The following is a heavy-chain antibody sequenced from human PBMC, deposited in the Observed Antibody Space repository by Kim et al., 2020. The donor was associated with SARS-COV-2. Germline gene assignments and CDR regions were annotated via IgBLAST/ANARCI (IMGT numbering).Heavy chain of an antibody. J-gene: IGHJ4*02. CDR1: GYMFTSYG. CDR2: ISARDGNT. V-gene: IGHV1-18*04. Sequence: ASVKVCCKACGYMFTSYGFSWVRQAPGQGLEWLRWISARDGNTKYGQKVQGRVIMTTDTSTNTAYMELWSLRSDDTAMYYCARGAYGDVSFDYWGQGTLVTVSS. CDR3: ARGAYGDVSFDY. D-gene: IGHD4-17*01.